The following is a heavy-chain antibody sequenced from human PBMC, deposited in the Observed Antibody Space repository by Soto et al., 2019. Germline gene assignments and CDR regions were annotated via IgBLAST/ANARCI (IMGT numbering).Heavy chain of an antibody. D-gene: IGHD6-13*01. V-gene: IGHV3-53*01. Sequence: PGGSLRLSCAASGFTVSSYDMSWVRQAPGKGLEWVSIIYSGGSTYYADSVKGRFTISRDKSKNTLYLQMNKLRAEDTAVYYCAKPSYSRSWAYWGQGTLVTVSS. CDR1: GFTVSSYD. J-gene: IGHJ4*01. CDR2: IYSGGST. CDR3: AKPSYSRSWAY.